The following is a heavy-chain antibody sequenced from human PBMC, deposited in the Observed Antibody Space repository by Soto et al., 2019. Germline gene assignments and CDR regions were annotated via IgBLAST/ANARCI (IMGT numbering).Heavy chain of an antibody. CDR3: ARGDRGAFDI. CDR2: IHSDGSST. D-gene: IGHD1-26*01. V-gene: IGHV3-74*01. CDR1: GFTFSYYW. J-gene: IGHJ3*02. Sequence: EVQLVESGGGLVQPGESLRLSCVASGFTFSYYWMHWVRQGPGKGLVWVSRIHSDGSSTTYADSVKGRFTISRDNAKNTLYMQMDCLRAGDTAVYYCARGDRGAFDIWGQGTVVTVSS.